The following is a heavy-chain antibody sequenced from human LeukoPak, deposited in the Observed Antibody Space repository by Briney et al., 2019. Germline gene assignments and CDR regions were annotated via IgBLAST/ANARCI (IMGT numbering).Heavy chain of an antibody. V-gene: IGHV3-48*01. Sequence: PGGSLRLSCAASGFTFSNYNMNWVRQAPGKGLEWISYISSSSDSIYYTDSVKGRFTISRDNARNSLYLQMNSLRAEDTAVYYCATDTYPLEKDYWGQGILVTVSS. CDR2: ISSSSDSI. CDR1: GFTFSNYN. J-gene: IGHJ4*02. CDR3: ATDTYPLEKDY.